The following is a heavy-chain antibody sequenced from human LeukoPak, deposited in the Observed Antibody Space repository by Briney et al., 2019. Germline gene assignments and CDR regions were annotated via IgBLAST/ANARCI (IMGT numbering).Heavy chain of an antibody. CDR3: ARAPRYSGSYYAPKFYFDY. J-gene: IGHJ4*02. CDR2: IYYSGST. Sequence: SKPLSLTCTVSGCTISSSGYYWGWIRQPPGKGLEWIGSIYYSGSTYYNPSLKSRVTISVDTSKNQFSLKLSSVTAADTAVYYCARAPRYSGSYYAPKFYFDYWGQGTLVTVSS. D-gene: IGHD1-26*01. V-gene: IGHV4-39*07. CDR1: GCTISSSGYY.